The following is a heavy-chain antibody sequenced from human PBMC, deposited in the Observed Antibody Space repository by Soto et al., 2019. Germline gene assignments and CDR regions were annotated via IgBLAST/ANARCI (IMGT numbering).Heavy chain of an antibody. V-gene: IGHV3-7*02. CDR3: ARHGDDVVDY. CDR1: GFIFSDCW. Sequence: EVQLVESGGGLVQPGGSLRLSCAASGFIFSDCWMGWVRQAPGKGLEWVANIKKDGSTQYYVSSVRGRFTIYRDNAKKLLSLQMNYLRVDYTAVDFCARHGDDVVDYWGQGTLVTVSP. CDR2: IKKDGSTQ. D-gene: IGHD4-17*01. J-gene: IGHJ4*02.